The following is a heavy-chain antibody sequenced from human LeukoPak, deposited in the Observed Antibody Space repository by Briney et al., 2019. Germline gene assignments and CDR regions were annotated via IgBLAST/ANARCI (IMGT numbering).Heavy chain of an antibody. CDR1: GGAITGRY. CDR2: IYFNGMT. Sequence: SETLSLTCNVSGGAITGRYWSWLRQSPEKGLEWIGFIYFNGMTKYSPSLESRVTISVDTSKNQFSLRLTSVTAADTAVYFCARQFPPYHSGSHYFDNWGQGMQVTVSS. J-gene: IGHJ4*02. CDR3: ARQFPPYHSGSHYFDN. D-gene: IGHD3-10*01. V-gene: IGHV4-59*08.